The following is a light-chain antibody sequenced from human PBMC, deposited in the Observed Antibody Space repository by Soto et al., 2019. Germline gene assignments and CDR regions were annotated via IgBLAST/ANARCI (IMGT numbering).Light chain of an antibody. V-gene: IGKV3-15*01. J-gene: IGKJ3*01. Sequence: EIGLRQSPGTLSLSPGERATLSCRASQSVTSTYLAWYQQKPGQAPRLLIYGASTRATGIPARFSGSGSGTEFTLTISSLQSEDFAVYFCQQYNNWPPVTFGPGTKVDIK. CDR3: QQYNNWPPVT. CDR2: GAS. CDR1: QSVTSTY.